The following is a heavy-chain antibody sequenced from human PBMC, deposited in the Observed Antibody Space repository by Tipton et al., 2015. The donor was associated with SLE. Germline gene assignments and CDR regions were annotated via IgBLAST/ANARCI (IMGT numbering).Heavy chain of an antibody. Sequence: SLRLSCAASGFTFSTSEMNWVRQAPGKGLERVSYISGSGSTIYYADSVKGRFTISRDNAKNSLYLQMNSLRAEDTAVYYCAREDSSSWSFFDYWGQGTLVTVSS. CDR1: GFTFSTSE. J-gene: IGHJ4*02. V-gene: IGHV3-48*03. D-gene: IGHD6-13*01. CDR3: AREDSSSWSFFDY. CDR2: ISGSGSTI.